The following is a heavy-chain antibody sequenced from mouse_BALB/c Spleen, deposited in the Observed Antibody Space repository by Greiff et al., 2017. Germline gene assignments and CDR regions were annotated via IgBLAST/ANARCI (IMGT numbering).Heavy chain of an antibody. J-gene: IGHJ3*01. CDR2: INPGSGGT. V-gene: IGHV1-54*01. D-gene: IGHD2-4*01. CDR1: GYAFTNYL. CDR3: ARYYDYDRGAWFAY. Sequence: QVQLQQSGAELVRPGTSVKVSCKASGYAFTNYLIEWVKQRPGQGLEWIGVINPGSGGTNYNEKIKGKATLTADKSSSTAYMQLSSLTSDDSAVYFCARYYDYDRGAWFAYWGQGTLVTVSA.